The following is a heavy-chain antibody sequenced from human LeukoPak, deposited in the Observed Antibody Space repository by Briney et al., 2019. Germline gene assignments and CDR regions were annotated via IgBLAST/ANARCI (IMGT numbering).Heavy chain of an antibody. D-gene: IGHD2-2*01. CDR2: ISSSSRYI. CDR3: AIADCSSSTCYVRRSWFDP. Sequence: GGSLRLSCAASGFTLSNYDMNWVRQAPGKGLEWVSSISSSSRYIYYKDSVRGRFTISRDDAKNSLYLEMNSLRAEDTAVYYCAIADCSSSTCYVRRSWFDPWGQGTLVTVSS. V-gene: IGHV3-21*01. CDR1: GFTLSNYD. J-gene: IGHJ5*02.